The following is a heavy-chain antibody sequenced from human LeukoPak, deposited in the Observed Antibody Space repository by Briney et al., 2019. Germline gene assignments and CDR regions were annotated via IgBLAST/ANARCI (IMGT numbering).Heavy chain of an antibody. V-gene: IGHV5-51*01. Sequence: GESLKISCKGSGYSFTSYWIGWVRQIPGKGLEWMGIIYPGDSDTRYSPSFQGQVTIAAHRSISTAYLQWSSLKASDTAMYYCARRNSSSFDYWGQGTLVTVSS. J-gene: IGHJ4*02. CDR2: IYPGDSDT. CDR3: ARRNSSSFDY. CDR1: GYSFTSYW. D-gene: IGHD6-6*01.